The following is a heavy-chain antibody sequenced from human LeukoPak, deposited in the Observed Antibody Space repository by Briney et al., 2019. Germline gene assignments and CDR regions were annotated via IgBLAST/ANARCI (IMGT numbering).Heavy chain of an antibody. CDR3: TAYDYGVYVPFDI. J-gene: IGHJ3*02. Sequence: PGGSLRLSCAASGFTFSSYAMHWVRQAPGKGLEWVGRIRSKANSYATAYAASVTGRFTVSRDDLKNTAYLQMNSLKTEDTAVYYCTAYDYGVYVPFDIWGQGTMVTVSS. CDR2: IRSKANSYAT. V-gene: IGHV3-73*01. CDR1: GFTFSSYA. D-gene: IGHD4-17*01.